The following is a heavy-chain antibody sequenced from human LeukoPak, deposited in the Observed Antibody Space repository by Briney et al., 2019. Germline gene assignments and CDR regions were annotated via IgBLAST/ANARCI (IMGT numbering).Heavy chain of an antibody. D-gene: IGHD6-19*01. V-gene: IGHV1-18*01. CDR2: ISAYNGNT. CDR1: GYTFTSYG. J-gene: IGHJ4*02. CDR3: ARGLSGWYLESYFDY. Sequence: ASVKVSCKASGYTFTSYGISWVRQAPGQGLEWMGWISAYNGNTNYAQKFQGRVTITADESTSTAYMELSSLRSEDTAVYYCARGLSGWYLESYFDYWGQGTLVTVSS.